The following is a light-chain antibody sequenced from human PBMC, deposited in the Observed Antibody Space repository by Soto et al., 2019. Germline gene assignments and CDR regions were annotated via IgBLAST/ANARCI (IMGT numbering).Light chain of an antibody. V-gene: IGKV3-20*01. J-gene: IGKJ5*01. CDR1: QSVSSN. CDR3: QQYGGSST. Sequence: EIVMTQSPATLSVSPGERATLSCRASQSVSSNLAWYQQKPGQAPRLLIYGASSRPTGIPDRFSGSGSGTDFTLTISRLEPEDFAVYYCQQYGGSSTFGQGTRLEIK. CDR2: GAS.